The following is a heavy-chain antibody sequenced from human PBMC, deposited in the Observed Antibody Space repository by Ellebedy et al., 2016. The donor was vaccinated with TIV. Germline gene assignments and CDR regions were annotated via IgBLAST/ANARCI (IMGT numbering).Heavy chain of an antibody. D-gene: IGHD6-13*01. Sequence: AASVKVSCKPSGYTFTDYYIHWVRQAPGQGLEWMGWINPNSGTNYAQNFQGRVTITRDTSISTAYMELRRLGSEDTAMYYCASGGSRYSSSWYARGFDPWGQGTLVTVSS. CDR1: GYTFTDYY. J-gene: IGHJ5*02. V-gene: IGHV1-2*02. CDR3: ASGGSRYSSSWYARGFDP. CDR2: INPNSGT.